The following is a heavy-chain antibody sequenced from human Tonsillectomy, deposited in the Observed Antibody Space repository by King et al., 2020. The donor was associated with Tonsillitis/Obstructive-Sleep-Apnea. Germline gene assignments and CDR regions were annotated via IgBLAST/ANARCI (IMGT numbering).Heavy chain of an antibody. Sequence: QLQESGPGLVKPSETLSLTCAVSGGSFSNHYWTWIRQTPGKGLEWIGYIYYSGHTNYNPSLRSRVTISADTSKNQFSLRLSSVTAADTAVYYCARGVVPGVYFYYYMDVWGRGTTVTVSS. CDR1: GGSFSNHY. CDR3: ARGVVPGVYFYYYMDV. J-gene: IGHJ6*03. D-gene: IGHD1-14*01. V-gene: IGHV4-59*08. CDR2: IYYSGHT.